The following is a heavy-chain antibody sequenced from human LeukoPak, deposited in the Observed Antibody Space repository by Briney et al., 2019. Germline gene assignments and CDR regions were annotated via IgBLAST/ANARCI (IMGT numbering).Heavy chain of an antibody. Sequence: ASVKVSCKASGYTFTYYAMPWVRQAPGQGLQWMGWITPGGGTNYPQKFQARVAITSDTSITTAYMDLSRLTSDDTAVYYCARDRYGDGFAHFDYWGQGALVTVSS. V-gene: IGHV1-2*02. J-gene: IGHJ4*02. CDR2: ITPGGGT. D-gene: IGHD5-24*01. CDR3: ARDRYGDGFAHFDY. CDR1: GYTFTYYA.